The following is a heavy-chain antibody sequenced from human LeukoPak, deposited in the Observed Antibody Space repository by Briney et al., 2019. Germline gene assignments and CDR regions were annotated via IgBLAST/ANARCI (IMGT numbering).Heavy chain of an antibody. V-gene: IGHV4-39*01. CDR3: ARYAYYYASGSYPSTERVFDY. J-gene: IGHJ4*02. D-gene: IGHD3-10*01. CDR1: GGSISSSSYY. Sequence: PSETLSLTCTVSGGSISSSSYYWGWIRQPPGKGLEWIGSIYYSGSTYYNPSLKSRVTISIDTSKNQFSLRLTSVTAADTAVYYCARYAYYYASGSYPSTERVFDYWGQGTLVTVSS. CDR2: IYYSGST.